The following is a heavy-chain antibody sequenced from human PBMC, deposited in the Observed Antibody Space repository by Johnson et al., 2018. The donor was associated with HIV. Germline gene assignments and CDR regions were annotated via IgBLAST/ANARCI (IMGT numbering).Heavy chain of an antibody. CDR3: AKEVDAFDI. V-gene: IGHV3-9*01. Sequence: VQLVESGGGLVQPGRSLRLSCAASGFTFDDYAMHWVRQAPGKGLEWVSGISWNSGSIGYADSVKGRFTISRDNAKNSLYLQMNSLRAEDTALYYCAKEVDAFDIWGQGTMVTVSS. CDR1: GFTFDDYA. J-gene: IGHJ3*02. CDR2: ISWNSGSI.